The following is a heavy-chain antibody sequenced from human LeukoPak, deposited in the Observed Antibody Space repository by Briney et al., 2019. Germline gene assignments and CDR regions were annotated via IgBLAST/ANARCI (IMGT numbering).Heavy chain of an antibody. CDR1: GFTFSGYW. V-gene: IGHV3-7*01. D-gene: IGHD3-3*01. J-gene: IGHJ5*02. Sequence: GGSLRLSCAASGFTFSGYWMTWVRQAPGKGLEWVANLRPDGSDKDYADSVKGRFTISRDNAKNSLYLQMNGLRADDTAIYYCARDAYDAASESWGQGTLVTVSS. CDR3: ARDAYDAASES. CDR2: LRPDGSDK.